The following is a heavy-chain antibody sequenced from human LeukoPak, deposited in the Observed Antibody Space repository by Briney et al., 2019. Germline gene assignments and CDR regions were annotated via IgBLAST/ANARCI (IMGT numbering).Heavy chain of an antibody. CDR1: GYSISRGYY. J-gene: IGHJ4*02. V-gene: IGHV4-38-2*02. Sequence: PSETLSLTCNVSGYSISRGYYWGWIRAPPGRGLEWIGSIHYSGNSHYNPSLKTRVSISVDTSKNQLSLKLTSVTAADTAVYFCARRDWSAYQLDFWGRGILVVASS. CDR2: IHYSGNS. CDR3: ARRDWSAYQLDF. D-gene: IGHD3-3*01.